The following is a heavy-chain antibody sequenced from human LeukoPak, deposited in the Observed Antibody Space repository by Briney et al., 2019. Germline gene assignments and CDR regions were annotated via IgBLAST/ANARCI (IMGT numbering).Heavy chain of an antibody. J-gene: IGHJ4*02. Sequence: GGSLRLSCAASGFTFSSSAMSWVRQAPGKGLEWVSAISNNGGYTYYADSVQGRFTISRDNSKSTLCLQMNSLRAEDTAVYYCAKEEAVAANPFDYWGQGTLVTVSS. CDR1: GFTFSSSA. V-gene: IGHV3-23*01. CDR2: ISNNGGYT. CDR3: AKEEAVAANPFDY. D-gene: IGHD6-19*01.